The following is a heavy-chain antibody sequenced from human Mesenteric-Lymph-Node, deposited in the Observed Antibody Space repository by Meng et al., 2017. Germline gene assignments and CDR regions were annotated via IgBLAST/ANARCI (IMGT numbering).Heavy chain of an antibody. J-gene: IGHJ4*02. CDR3: ARTIAARDPGGY. D-gene: IGHD6-6*01. Sequence: GESLKISCAASGFTFSSYWMSWVRQAPGKGLEWVANIKQDGSEKYYVDSVKGRFTISRDNAKNSLYLQMNSLRAEDTAVYYCARTIAARDPGGYWGQGTLVTVSS. CDR1: GFTFSSYW. V-gene: IGHV3-7*01. CDR2: IKQDGSEK.